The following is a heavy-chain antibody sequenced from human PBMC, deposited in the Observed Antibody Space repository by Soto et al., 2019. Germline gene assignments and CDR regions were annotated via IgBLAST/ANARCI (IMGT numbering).Heavy chain of an antibody. Sequence: GGSLRLSCAASGFTFSSYAMHWVRQAPGKGLEWVAVIPYDGSNKYYADSVKGRFTISRDNSKNTLYLQMNSLRAEDTAVYYCARGIYSYGYYFDYWGQGTLVTVSS. J-gene: IGHJ4*02. CDR3: ARGIYSYGYYFDY. V-gene: IGHV3-30-3*01. CDR1: GFTFSSYA. CDR2: IPYDGSNK. D-gene: IGHD5-18*01.